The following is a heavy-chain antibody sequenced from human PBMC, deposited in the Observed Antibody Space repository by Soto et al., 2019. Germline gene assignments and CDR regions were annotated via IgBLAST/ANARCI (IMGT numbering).Heavy chain of an antibody. V-gene: IGHV4-34*01. D-gene: IGHD3-10*01. CDR3: ARGRRRMAMARGSNGMGV. CDR2: INDSGSS. Sequence: PSETLSLTCAVYGGSFSDYNWNWIRQPPGKGLERIGEINDSGSSNYNPSLKSRVTISVDTSKKQFSLKLSSVTAADTAVYYCARGRRRMAMARGSNGMGVWGQGTTVTVSS. J-gene: IGHJ6*02. CDR1: GGSFSDYN.